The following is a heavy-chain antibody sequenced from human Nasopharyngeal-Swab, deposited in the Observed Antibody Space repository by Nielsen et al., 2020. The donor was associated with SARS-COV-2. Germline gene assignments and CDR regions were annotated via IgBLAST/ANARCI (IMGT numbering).Heavy chain of an antibody. CDR1: GGSISSSSYY. V-gene: IGHV4-61*01. Sequence: SETLSLTCTVSGGSISSSSYYWSWIRQPPGKGLEWIGYIYYSGSTNYNPSLKSRVTISVDTSKNQFSLKLSSVTAADTAVYYCTGKGIADENMDAWGQGTTVTVSS. D-gene: IGHD6-13*01. J-gene: IGHJ6*02. CDR2: IYYSGST. CDR3: TGKGIADENMDA.